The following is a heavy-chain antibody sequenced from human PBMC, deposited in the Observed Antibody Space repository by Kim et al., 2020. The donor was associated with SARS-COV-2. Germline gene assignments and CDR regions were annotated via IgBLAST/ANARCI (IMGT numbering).Heavy chain of an antibody. Sequence: YAASVKGRFTISRDNAKNTLYLQMNSLRAEDTAVYYCARRAYTSGWWYFDYWGQGTLVTVSS. J-gene: IGHJ4*02. CDR3: ARRAYTSGWWYFDY. D-gene: IGHD6-19*01. V-gene: IGHV3-74*01.